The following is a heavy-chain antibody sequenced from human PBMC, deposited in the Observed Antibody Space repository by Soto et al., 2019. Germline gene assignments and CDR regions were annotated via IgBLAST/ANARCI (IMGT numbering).Heavy chain of an antibody. V-gene: IGHV4-31*03. J-gene: IGHJ4*02. CDR1: GGSISSGGYY. CDR2: IYYSGST. Sequence: SETLSLTCTVSGGSISSGGYYWSWIRQHPGKGLEWIGYIYYSGSTYYNPSLKSRVTISVDTSKNQFSLKLSSVTAADTAVYCCARVLYSTGTRLFDYWGQGTLVTVSS. CDR3: ARVLYSTGTRLFDY. D-gene: IGHD4-4*01.